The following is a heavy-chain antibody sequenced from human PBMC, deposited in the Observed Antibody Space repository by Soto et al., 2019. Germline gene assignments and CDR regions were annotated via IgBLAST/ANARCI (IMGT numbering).Heavy chain of an antibody. CDR3: ARDVLRYFVWNYGMDV. D-gene: IGHD3-9*01. Sequence: QVQLVQSGAEVKKPGASVKVSCKASGYTFTTYGISWVRQAPGQGLEWMGWISAYNGNTNHAQKLQGRVTMTTDTSTSTAYMELRSLRSDDTAVYYCARDVLRYFVWNYGMDVWGQGTTVTVSS. CDR2: ISAYNGNT. J-gene: IGHJ6*02. CDR1: GYTFTTYG. V-gene: IGHV1-18*01.